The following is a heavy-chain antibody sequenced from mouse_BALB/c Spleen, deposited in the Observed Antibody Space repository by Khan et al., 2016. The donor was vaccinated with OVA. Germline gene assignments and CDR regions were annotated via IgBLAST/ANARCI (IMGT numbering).Heavy chain of an antibody. J-gene: IGHJ3*01. CDR2: ISSGGTT. V-gene: IGHV5-6-5*01. CDR1: GFTFSNYA. CDR3: ARDYWFTY. Sequence: EVQLVESGGDLVKPGGSLKLSCAASGFTFSNYAMSWVRQTPEKRLEWVASISSGGTTYFPDSVKGRLTISRDNGRNILYLQMSSLRSEDTVMYYCARDYWFTYWGQGTLVTVSA.